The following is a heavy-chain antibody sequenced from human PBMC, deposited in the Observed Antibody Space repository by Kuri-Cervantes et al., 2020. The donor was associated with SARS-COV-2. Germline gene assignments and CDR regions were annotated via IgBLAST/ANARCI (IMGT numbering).Heavy chain of an antibody. Sequence: GESLKISCKGSGYSFTSYWISWVRQMPGKGLEWMGRIDPSDSYTNYSPSFQGHVTISADKSISTAYLQWSSLKASDTAVYYCARPSSGHSSSLDLWGQGTLVTVSS. V-gene: IGHV5-10-1*01. CDR2: IDPSDSYT. J-gene: IGHJ5*02. CDR3: ARPSSGHSSSLDL. CDR1: GYSFTSYW. D-gene: IGHD6-13*01.